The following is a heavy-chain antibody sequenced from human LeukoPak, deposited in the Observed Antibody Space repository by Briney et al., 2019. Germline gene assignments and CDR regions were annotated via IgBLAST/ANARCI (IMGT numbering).Heavy chain of an antibody. V-gene: IGHV3-23*01. D-gene: IGHD2-15*01. CDR3: AKDWSGYCSGGSCLTTEFDF. CDR2: ISGGAGST. Sequence: PGGSLRLSCAASGFTFSSYAMSWVRQAPGKGLEWVSTISGGAGSTYYADSVRGRFTISRDNSRNTLYLQMNSLRAVDTAVYYCAKDWSGYCSGGSCLTTEFDFWGQGTLVTVSS. J-gene: IGHJ4*02. CDR1: GFTFSSYA.